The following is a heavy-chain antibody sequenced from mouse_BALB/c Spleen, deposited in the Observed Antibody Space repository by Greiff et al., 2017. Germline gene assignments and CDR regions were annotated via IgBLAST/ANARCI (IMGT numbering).Heavy chain of an antibody. J-gene: IGHJ4*01. CDR3: VRDYYGSSYMDY. CDR2: IWTGGGT. V-gene: IGHV2-9-2*01. CDR1: GFSLTSYD. D-gene: IGHD1-1*01. Sequence: VKLQESGPGLVAPSQSLSITCTVSGFSLTSYDISWIRQPPGKGLEWLGVIWTGGGTNYNSAFMSRLSISKDNSKSQVFLKMNSLQTDDTAIYYCVRDYYGSSYMDYWGQGTSVTVSS.